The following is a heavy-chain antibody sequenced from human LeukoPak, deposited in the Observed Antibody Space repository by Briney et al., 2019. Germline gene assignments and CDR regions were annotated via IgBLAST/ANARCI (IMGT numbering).Heavy chain of an antibody. D-gene: IGHD7-27*01. J-gene: IGHJ4*02. CDR2: INPNSGNT. CDR3: ARGTGDFDY. Sequence: ASVKVSCKASGYTFTGYYMHWVRQAPGQGLEWMGRINPNSGNTGYAQKFQGRVTMTRNTSISTAYMELSSLRSEDTAVYYCARGTGDFDYWGQGTLVTVSS. CDR1: GYTFTGYY. V-gene: IGHV1-8*02.